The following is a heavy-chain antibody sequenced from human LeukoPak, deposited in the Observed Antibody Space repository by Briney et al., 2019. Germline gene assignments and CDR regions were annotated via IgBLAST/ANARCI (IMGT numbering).Heavy chain of an antibody. J-gene: IGHJ4*02. CDR2: ISNDGSKK. V-gene: IGHV3-30*18. CDR3: AKDRYSYAFEYSDS. Sequence: GGSLRLSCAASGFTFSSYGMHWVCQAPGKGLDWVAVISNDGSKKYYADSVKGRFTISRDNSKNTLCLQVSSLRTEDTAVYYCAKDRYSYAFEYSDSWGQGTLVTVSS. CDR1: GFTFSSYG. D-gene: IGHD5-18*01.